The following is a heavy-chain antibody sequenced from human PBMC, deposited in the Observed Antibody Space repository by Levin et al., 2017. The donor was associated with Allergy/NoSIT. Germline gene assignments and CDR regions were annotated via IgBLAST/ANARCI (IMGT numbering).Heavy chain of an antibody. CDR2: ISYDGSNK. CDR1: GFTFSSYG. D-gene: IGHD3-10*01. CDR3: ANLGPYDYYGSGSYRAYYDYGMDV. Sequence: GGSLRLSCAASGFTFSSYGMHWVRQAPGKGLEWVAVISYDGSNKYYADSVKGRFTISRDNSKNTLYLQMNSLRAEDTAVYYCANLGPYDYYGSGSYRAYYDYGMDVWGQGTTVTVSS. V-gene: IGHV3-30*18. J-gene: IGHJ6*02.